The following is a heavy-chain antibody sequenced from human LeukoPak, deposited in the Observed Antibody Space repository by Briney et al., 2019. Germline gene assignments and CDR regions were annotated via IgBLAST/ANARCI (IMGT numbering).Heavy chain of an antibody. CDR2: INHSGST. J-gene: IGHJ4*02. Sequence: SETLSLTCAVSGGSISSSNWWSWVRQPPGKGLEWIGEINHSGSTNYNPSLKSRVTISVDTSKNQFSLKLSSVTAADTAVYYCARHARVVVVPAAIKWTYYFDYWGQGTLVTVSS. D-gene: IGHD2-2*01. V-gene: IGHV4-4*02. CDR3: ARHARVVVVPAAIKWTYYFDY. CDR1: GGSISSSNW.